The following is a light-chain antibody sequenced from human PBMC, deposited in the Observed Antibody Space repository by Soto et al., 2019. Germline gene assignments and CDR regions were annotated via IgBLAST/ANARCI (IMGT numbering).Light chain of an antibody. CDR2: KVS. V-gene: IGKV2-30*02. CDR1: RSLVHNDGNTY. CDR3: MQSAHWPHT. Sequence: DVVMTQSPVSLPVTLGQPASISCRSSRSLVHNDGNTYLFWFQQRPGQSPRRLIYKVSKRGSGVPERFSGSGSGTDFTLKINRVVAEDVGVYYCMQSAHWPHTFGQGTKLEIK. J-gene: IGKJ2*01.